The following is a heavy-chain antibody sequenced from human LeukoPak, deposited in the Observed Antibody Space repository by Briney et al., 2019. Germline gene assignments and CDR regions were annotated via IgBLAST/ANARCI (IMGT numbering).Heavy chain of an antibody. J-gene: IGHJ4*02. CDR2: IYYIGST. CDR3: ARWGGPTPTKKDSSDSSGYPYFDY. D-gene: IGHD3-22*01. V-gene: IGHV4-59*08. CDR1: GGSISSYH. Sequence: SETLSLPCTVSGGSISSYHWSWIRQPPGKGLEWIGYIYYIGSTNYNPSLKSRVTISVDTSKNQFSLKLSSVTAADTAVYYCARWGGPTPTKKDSSDSSGYPYFDYWGQRTLVTVSS.